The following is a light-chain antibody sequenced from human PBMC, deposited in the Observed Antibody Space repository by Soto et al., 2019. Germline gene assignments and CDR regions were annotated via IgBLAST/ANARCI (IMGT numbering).Light chain of an antibody. Sequence: DIQMTQSPSTLSASVGDRVTITCRASQSISSWLAWYQQKPGKAPKVLIYDASSLESGVPSRFSGSGSGTEFTLTISSLQPDDFATYYCQQYNSYSRDAFGQGTKVDIK. CDR1: QSISSW. CDR3: QQYNSYSRDA. V-gene: IGKV1-5*01. J-gene: IGKJ1*01. CDR2: DAS.